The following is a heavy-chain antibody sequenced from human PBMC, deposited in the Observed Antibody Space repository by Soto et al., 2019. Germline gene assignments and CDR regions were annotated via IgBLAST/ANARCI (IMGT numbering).Heavy chain of an antibody. V-gene: IGHV3-23*01. CDR3: AIPTALEVTGPDY. D-gene: IGHD6-19*01. Sequence: GGSLRLSCAASGFTFSSYAMSWVRQAPGKGLEWVSAISGSGDATYYADSVKGRFSISRDNSKNTLFLQMNSLKADDTAVFYCAIPTALEVTGPDYWGQGALVTVSS. J-gene: IGHJ4*02. CDR1: GFTFSSYA. CDR2: ISGSGDAT.